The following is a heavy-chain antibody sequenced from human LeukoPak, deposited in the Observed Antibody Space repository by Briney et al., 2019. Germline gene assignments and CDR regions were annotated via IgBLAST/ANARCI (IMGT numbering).Heavy chain of an antibody. D-gene: IGHD2-15*01. J-gene: IGHJ4*02. CDR2: MNPNSGNT. Sequence: ASVKVSCKASGYTFTSYDINWVRQATGQGLEWMGWMNPNSGNTGYAQKFQGRVTMTRNTSISTAYMELSSLRSEDTAVYYCAREGGRVAATPHWGQGTLVTVSS. CDR3: AREGGRVAATPH. V-gene: IGHV1-8*01. CDR1: GYTFTSYD.